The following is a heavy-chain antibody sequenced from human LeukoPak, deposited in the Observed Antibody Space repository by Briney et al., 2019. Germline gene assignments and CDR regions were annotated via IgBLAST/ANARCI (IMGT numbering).Heavy chain of an antibody. V-gene: IGHV4-38-2*01. CDR2: IYHSGST. D-gene: IGHD5/OR15-5a*01. Sequence: SETLSLTCAVSGYSVNSDYYWGWIRQPPGKGLEWIGSIYHSGSTHYNPSLKSRVTISVDTSKSQFSLKLSSVTAADTAFYYCARNATNIASTGRGAGYFDYWGQGTLVTVSS. J-gene: IGHJ4*02. CDR1: GYSVNSDYY. CDR3: ARNATNIASTGRGAGYFDY.